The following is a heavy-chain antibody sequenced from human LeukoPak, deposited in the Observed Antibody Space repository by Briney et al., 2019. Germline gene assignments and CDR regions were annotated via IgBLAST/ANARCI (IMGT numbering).Heavy chain of an antibody. CDR3: ARDSGLRAFDL. V-gene: IGHV3-7*04. J-gene: IGHJ2*01. CDR2: IKQDGSAR. D-gene: IGHD3-10*01. Sequence: GGSLRLSCAASGFPFSVYWMSWVRQAPGKGLEWVANIKQDGSARYYVDSVKGRFTISRDNAKNSLYLQMNSLRAEDTAVYYCARDSGLRAFDLWGRGTLVTVSS. CDR1: GFPFSVYW.